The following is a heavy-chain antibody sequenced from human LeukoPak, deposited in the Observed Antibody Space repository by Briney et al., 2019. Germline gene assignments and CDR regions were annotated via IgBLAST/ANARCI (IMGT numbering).Heavy chain of an antibody. CDR3: ARQGGYCDISSCYSFYYYYYYMDV. J-gene: IGHJ6*03. D-gene: IGHD2-2*01. V-gene: IGHV3-73*01. Sequence: HSGGSLRLSCAASGFTFSDSAMHWVRQASGKGLEWVGRIRSKANSYATAYAASVKGRFTISRDDSKNTAYLQMNSLKTEDTAVYYCARQGGYCDISSCYSFYYYYYYMDVWGKGTTVTVSS. CDR2: IRSKANSYAT. CDR1: GFTFSDSA.